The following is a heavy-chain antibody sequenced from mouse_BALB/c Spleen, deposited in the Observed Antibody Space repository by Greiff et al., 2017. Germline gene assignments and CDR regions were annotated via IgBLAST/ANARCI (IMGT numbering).Heavy chain of an antibody. Sequence: EVQLVESGGGLVQPGGSRKLSCAASGFTFSSFGMHWVRQAPEKGLEWVAYISSGSSTIYYADTVKGRFTISRDNPKNTLFLQMTSLRSEDTAMYYCARERSMMTTKVFAYWGQGTLVTVSA. V-gene: IGHV5-17*02. CDR1: GFTFSSFG. D-gene: IGHD2-4*01. CDR3: ARERSMMTTKVFAY. CDR2: ISSGSSTI. J-gene: IGHJ3*01.